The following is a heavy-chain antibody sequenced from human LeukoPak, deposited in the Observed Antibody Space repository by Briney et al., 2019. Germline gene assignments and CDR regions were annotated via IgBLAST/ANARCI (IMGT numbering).Heavy chain of an antibody. V-gene: IGHV1-18*01. D-gene: IGHD2-15*01. CDR2: ISVYDGDT. Sequence: ASVKVSCKASGYTFTTYAISWVRQAPGQGLEWMGWISVYDGDTIYSQRLQGRVTMTTDTSTSTAYMGLRSLTSDDTAIYYCARESYCSGGSCYVDYWGQGTLVTVSS. J-gene: IGHJ4*02. CDR3: ARESYCSGGSCYVDY. CDR1: GYTFTTYA.